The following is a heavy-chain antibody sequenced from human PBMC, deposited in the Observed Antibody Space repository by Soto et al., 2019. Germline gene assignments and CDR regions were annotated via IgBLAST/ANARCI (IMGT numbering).Heavy chain of an antibody. V-gene: IGHV4-34*01. D-gene: IGHD3-16*02. CDR2: INHLGSI. Sequence: SETLSLTCVVSGGSLSDYFWSWIRQPPGMALEWIGEINHLGSINYNPSLKSRVTMSVDTSKNQFSLTLNSVTAADTATYYCARGVISHWAYFYYIAVWDRGTTVTVSS. J-gene: IGHJ6*03. CDR3: ARGVISHWAYFYYIAV. CDR1: GGSLSDYF.